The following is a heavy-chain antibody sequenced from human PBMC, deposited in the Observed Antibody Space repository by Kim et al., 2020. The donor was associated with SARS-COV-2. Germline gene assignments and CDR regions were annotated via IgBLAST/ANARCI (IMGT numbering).Heavy chain of an antibody. CDR3: ARGFDVVVVAQRDY. Sequence: SQKFQGRVTITRDTSASTAYMGLSSLRSEDTAVYYCARGFDVVVVAQRDYWGQGTLVTVSS. D-gene: IGHD2-15*01. V-gene: IGHV1-3*01. J-gene: IGHJ4*02.